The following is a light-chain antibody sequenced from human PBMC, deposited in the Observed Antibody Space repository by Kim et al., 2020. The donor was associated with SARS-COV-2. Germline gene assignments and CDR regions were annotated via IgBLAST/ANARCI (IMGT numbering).Light chain of an antibody. CDR1: QSVS. CDR2: DTS. J-gene: IGKJ1*01. CDR3: QQRGNSWT. Sequence: TLSLSPGERAPLSCRASQSVSIAWYQQKPGQAPRLLIYDTSSRATGIPARFSGSGSGTDFTLTISSLEPEDFAVYYCQQRGNSWTFGQGTKVDIK. V-gene: IGKV3-11*01.